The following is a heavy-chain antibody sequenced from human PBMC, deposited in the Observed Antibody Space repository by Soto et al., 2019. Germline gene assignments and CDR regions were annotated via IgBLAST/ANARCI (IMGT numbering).Heavy chain of an antibody. V-gene: IGHV3-74*01. CDR3: VRGKYSGSCFFDY. J-gene: IGHJ4*01. D-gene: IGHD1-26*01. CDR2: VSSVGSTT. Sequence: GSLRLSCEASGFSFSDDLVPWARQAPGKGLGWVSSVSSVGSTTDYADSVKGRFTISRDDEKTIPYLQMNSLRAEDTDVYYCVRGKYSGSCFFDYWGRVTLVTVCS. CDR1: GFSFSDDL.